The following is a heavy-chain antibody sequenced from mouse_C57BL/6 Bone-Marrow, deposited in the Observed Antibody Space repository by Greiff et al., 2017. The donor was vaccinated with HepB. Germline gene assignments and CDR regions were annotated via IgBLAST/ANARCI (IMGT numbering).Heavy chain of an antibody. J-gene: IGHJ2*01. Sequence: VKLMESGAELVRPGASVTLSCKASGYTFTDYEMHWVKQTPVHGLEWIGAIDPETGGTAYNQKFKGKAILTADKSSSTAYMELRSLTSEDSAVYYCTRKSLLLPYYFDYWGQGTTLTVSS. V-gene: IGHV1-15*01. CDR1: GYTFTDYE. CDR3: TRKSLLLPYYFDY. CDR2: IDPETGGT. D-gene: IGHD1-1*01.